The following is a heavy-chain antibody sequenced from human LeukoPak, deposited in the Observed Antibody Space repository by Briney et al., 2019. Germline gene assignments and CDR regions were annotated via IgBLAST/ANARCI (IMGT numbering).Heavy chain of an antibody. D-gene: IGHD5-24*01. CDR1: GGSISGYY. Sequence: SETLSLTCIVPGGSISGYYWSWIRQPPGKGLEWIGYIYYSGSTNYNPSLKSRVTISVDTSKNQFSLKLSSVTAADTAVYYCARVRWLQSPHFDYWGQGTLVTVSS. CDR3: ARVRWLQSPHFDY. V-gene: IGHV4-59*01. CDR2: IYYSGST. J-gene: IGHJ4*02.